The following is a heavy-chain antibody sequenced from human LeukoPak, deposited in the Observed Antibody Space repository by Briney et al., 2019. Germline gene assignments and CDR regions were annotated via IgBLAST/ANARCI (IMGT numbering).Heavy chain of an antibody. CDR1: GDSISTYC. Sequence: PSETLSLTCTVSGDSISTYCWSWIRQPAGKRLEWIGRIYTSGSTNYNPSLKSRVTMSVDTSKNQFSLKLSSVTAADTAVYYCAKQSLYGDYDYWGQGTLVTVSS. CDR3: AKQSLYGDYDY. CDR2: IYTSGST. V-gene: IGHV4-4*07. D-gene: IGHD4-17*01. J-gene: IGHJ4*02.